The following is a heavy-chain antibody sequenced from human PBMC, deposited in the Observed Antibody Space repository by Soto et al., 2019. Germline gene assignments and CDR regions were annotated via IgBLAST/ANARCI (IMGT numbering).Heavy chain of an antibody. Sequence: QVQLQESGPGLVKPSETLSLTCTVSGGSISSYYWRWLRQPPGQGLVWFGYLYYSGSTHYTPSRKSRVTIAVDTSKNQSSLKRSSVTAADTAVYYCARHAFVVATMPWFDPWGQGTRVTGSS. D-gene: IGHD5-12*01. CDR1: GGSISSYY. CDR3: ARHAFVVATMPWFDP. CDR2: LYYSGST. V-gene: IGHV4-59*08. J-gene: IGHJ5*02.